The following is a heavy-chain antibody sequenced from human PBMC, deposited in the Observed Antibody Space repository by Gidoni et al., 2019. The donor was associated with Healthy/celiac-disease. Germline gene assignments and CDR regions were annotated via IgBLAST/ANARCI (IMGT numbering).Heavy chain of an antibody. CDR1: GFTFSSYG. V-gene: IGHV3-30*03. D-gene: IGHD2-21*02. CDR3: AGSPGVTAIPTFDY. Sequence: QVQLVESGGGVVQPGRSLRLSCAASGFTFSSYGLHWVRQAPGKGLEWVAVISYDGSNKSYADSVKVRFTISRDNSKNTLYLQMNGLRAEDTAVYYCAGSPGVTAIPTFDYWGQGTLVTVSS. CDR2: ISYDGSNK. J-gene: IGHJ4*02.